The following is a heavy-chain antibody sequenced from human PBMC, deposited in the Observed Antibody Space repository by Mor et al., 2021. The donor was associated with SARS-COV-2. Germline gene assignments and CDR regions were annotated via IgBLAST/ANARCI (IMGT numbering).Heavy chain of an antibody. Sequence: STNYNPSLKSRVTISVDTSKSQFSLKLNSVTAADTAVYYCAREGGVNYFDYCGQGTLVTVSS. J-gene: IGHJ4*02. CDR3: AREGGVNYFDY. V-gene: IGHV4-61*02. CDR2: ST. D-gene: IGHD2-21*01.